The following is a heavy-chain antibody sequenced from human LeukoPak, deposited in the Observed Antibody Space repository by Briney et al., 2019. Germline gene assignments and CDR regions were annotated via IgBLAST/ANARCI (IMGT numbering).Heavy chain of an antibody. CDR1: GYTFTNYS. V-gene: IGHV7-4-1*02. CDR2: INTNTGNP. CDR3: ARGSPAVLRYFDWSNPYNWFDP. J-gene: IGHJ5*02. D-gene: IGHD3-9*01. Sequence: ASVKVSCKASGYTFTNYSMNWVRQAPGQGLEWMGWINTNTGNPTYAQGFTGRFVFSLDTSVSTAYLHISSLKAEDTAVYYCARGSPAVLRYFDWSNPYNWFDPWGQGTLVTVSS.